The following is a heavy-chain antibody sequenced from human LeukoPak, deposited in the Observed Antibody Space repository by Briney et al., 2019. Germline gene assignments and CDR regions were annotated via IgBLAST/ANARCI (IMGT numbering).Heavy chain of an antibody. V-gene: IGHV3-64*01. Sequence: GGSLRLSCAASGFTFSNYAMYWVRQAPGRGLEYVSVISNNGGRTYYGNSVKGRFTISRDNSKNTLYLQMGSLRAEDTAVYYCARDSRAVLGSLYYGMDVWGQGTAVTVSS. CDR1: GFTFSNYA. CDR3: ARDSRAVLGSLYYGMDV. D-gene: IGHD1-26*01. J-gene: IGHJ6*02. CDR2: ISNNGGRT.